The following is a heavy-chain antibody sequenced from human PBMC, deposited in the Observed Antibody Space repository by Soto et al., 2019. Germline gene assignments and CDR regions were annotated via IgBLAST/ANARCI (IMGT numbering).Heavy chain of an antibody. CDR3: ARDHHSSSWYGDYYYYYGMDV. D-gene: IGHD6-13*01. CDR1: GFTVSSNY. CDR2: IYSGGST. J-gene: IGHJ6*02. Sequence: LRLSCAASGFTVSSNYMSWVRQAPGKGLEWVSVIYSGGSTYYADSVKGRFTISRDNSKNTLYLQMNSLRAEDTAVYYCARDHHSSSWYGDYYYYYGMDVWGQGTTVTVSS. V-gene: IGHV3-53*01.